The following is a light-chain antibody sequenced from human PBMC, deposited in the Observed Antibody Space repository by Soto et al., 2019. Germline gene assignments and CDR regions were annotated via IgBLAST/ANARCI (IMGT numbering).Light chain of an antibody. CDR1: SSNIGSNY. CDR2: RNN. Sequence: QSVLTQPPSASGTPGQRVTISCSGSSSNIGSNYVYWYQQLPGTAPKLLIYRNNQRPSGVPDRFSGSKSGTSASLAISGRRSEDEADYYCASWDDSLRGPVFGGGTKLTVL. J-gene: IGLJ2*01. CDR3: ASWDDSLRGPV. V-gene: IGLV1-47*01.